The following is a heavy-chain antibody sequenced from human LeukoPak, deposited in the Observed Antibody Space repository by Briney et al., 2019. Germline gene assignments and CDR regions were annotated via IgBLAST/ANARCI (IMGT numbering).Heavy chain of an antibody. CDR1: GFTFSSYA. J-gene: IGHJ4*02. CDR3: AKSNGIVVVVAATSFAFDY. D-gene: IGHD2-15*01. Sequence: GGSLRLSCAASGFTFSSYAMSWVRQAPGKGLEWVSAISGSGGSTYYADSVKGRFTISRDNSKNTLYLQMNSLRAEDTAVYYCAKSNGIVVVVAATSFAFDYWGQGTLVTVSS. CDR2: ISGSGGST. V-gene: IGHV3-23*01.